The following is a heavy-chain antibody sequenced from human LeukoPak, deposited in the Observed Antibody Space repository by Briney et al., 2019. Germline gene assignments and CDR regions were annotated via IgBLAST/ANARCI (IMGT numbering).Heavy chain of an antibody. CDR2: IRSKAYGGTT. CDR3: TRTYYYDSSGCYQLYYFDY. V-gene: IGHV3-49*04. J-gene: IGHJ4*02. CDR1: GFTFGDYA. D-gene: IGHD3-22*01. Sequence: GGSLRLSCTASGFTFGDYAMSWVRQAPGKGLEWVGFIRSKAYGGTTEYAASVKGRFTISRDDSKSIAYLQINSLKTEDTAVYYCTRTYYYDSSGCYQLYYFDYWGQGTLVTVSS.